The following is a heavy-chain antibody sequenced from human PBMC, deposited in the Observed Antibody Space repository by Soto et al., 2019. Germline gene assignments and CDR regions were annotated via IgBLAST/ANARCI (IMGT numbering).Heavy chain of an antibody. J-gene: IGHJ6*03. CDR1: GFTFSSYS. V-gene: IGHV3-21*01. CDR2: ISSSSSYI. CDR3: ARDHYDFWSGYYLGSYYYMDV. Sequence: PGGSLRLSCAASGFTFSSYSMNWVRQAPGKGLEWVSSISSSSSYIYYADSVKGRFTISRDNAKNSLYLQMNSLRAEDTAVYYCARDHYDFWSGYYLGSYYYMDVWGKGTTVTVSS. D-gene: IGHD3-3*01.